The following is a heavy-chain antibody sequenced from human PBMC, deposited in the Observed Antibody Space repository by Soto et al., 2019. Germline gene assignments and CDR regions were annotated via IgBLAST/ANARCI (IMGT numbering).Heavy chain of an antibody. CDR3: ASKGPPDVDWLFHFEF. CDR2: IIRQFGTT. CDR1: GGTFSNYA. Sequence: QVQLVQSGAEVRKPGSSVKVSCKASGGTFSNYALSWVRQAPGQGLEWMGGIIRQFGTTNYAQKFQGRVSITADESTNTAYMELRSLTSEDTAVYYCASKGPPDVDWLFHFEFWGQGTPVTVSS. D-gene: IGHD3-9*01. J-gene: IGHJ4*02. V-gene: IGHV1-69*01.